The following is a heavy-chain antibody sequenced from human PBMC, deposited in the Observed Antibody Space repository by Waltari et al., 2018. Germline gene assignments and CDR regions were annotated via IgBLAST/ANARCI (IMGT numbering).Heavy chain of an antibody. V-gene: IGHV1-69*01. Sequence: VKKPGSSVKVSCKASGGTFSSYAISWVRQAPGQGLEWMGGIIPILGIANYAQKFQGRVTITADESTSTAYMELSSLRSEDTAVYYCARPAPPSYDILTGRNPWAGAFDIWGQGTMVTVSS. J-gene: IGHJ3*02. CDR1: GGTFSSYA. CDR2: IIPILGIA. CDR3: ARPAPPSYDILTGRNPWAGAFDI. D-gene: IGHD3-9*01.